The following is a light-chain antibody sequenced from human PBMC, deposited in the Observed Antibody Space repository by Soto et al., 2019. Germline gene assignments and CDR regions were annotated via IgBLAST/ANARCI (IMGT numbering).Light chain of an antibody. CDR1: SSDVGGYNY. Sequence: QSALTQPRSVSGSPGQSVTISCTGTSSDVGGYNYVSWYQQHPGKAPKLMIYDVSKRPSGVPDRFAGSKSGNTASLTISGRQAEDEADYYCCSYAGSYTFVCVGGTKLTVL. V-gene: IGLV2-11*01. CDR2: DVS. CDR3: CSYAGSYTFV. J-gene: IGLJ2*01.